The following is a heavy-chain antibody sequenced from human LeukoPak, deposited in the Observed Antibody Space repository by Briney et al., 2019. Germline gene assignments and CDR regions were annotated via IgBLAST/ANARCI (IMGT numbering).Heavy chain of an antibody. V-gene: IGHV4-34*01. CDR1: GGSFSGYY. J-gene: IGHJ4*02. D-gene: IGHD2-15*01. Sequence: SETLSLTCAVYGGSFSGYYWSWIRQPPGKGLEWIGEINHGGSTNYNPSLKSRVTISVDTSKNQFSLKLSSVTAADTAVYYCARGRSDAVDYWGQGTLVTVSS. CDR3: ARGRSDAVDY. CDR2: INHGGST.